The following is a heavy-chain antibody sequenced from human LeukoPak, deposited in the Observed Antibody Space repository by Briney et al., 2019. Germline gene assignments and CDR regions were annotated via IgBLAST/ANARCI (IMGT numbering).Heavy chain of an antibody. J-gene: IGHJ6*03. Sequence: GGSLRLSRAASGFTFSSYEMNWVRKAPGKGLEWVSYISSSGSTIYYADSVKGRFTISRDNAKNSLYLQMNSLRAEDTAVYYCARVPRYCSSTSCLYYYYMDVWGKGTTVTVSS. CDR3: ARVPRYCSSTSCLYYYYMDV. D-gene: IGHD2-2*01. V-gene: IGHV3-48*03. CDR2: ISSSGSTI. CDR1: GFTFSSYE.